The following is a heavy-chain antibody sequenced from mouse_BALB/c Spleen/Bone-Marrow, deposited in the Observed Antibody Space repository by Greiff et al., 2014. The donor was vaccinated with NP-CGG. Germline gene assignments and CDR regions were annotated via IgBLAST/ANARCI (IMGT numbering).Heavy chain of an antibody. CDR3: TRGAYYDYSYYAMDY. CDR1: GYSFTSYW. CDR2: IYPGNSDT. V-gene: IGHV1-5*01. Sequence: SRTVLARPGASVKMSCKASGYSFTSYWMHWVKQRPGQGLEWIGAIYPGNSDTSYNQKFKGKAKLTAVTSASTAYMELSSLTNEDSAVYYCTRGAYYDYSYYAMDYWGQGTSVTVSS. J-gene: IGHJ4*01. D-gene: IGHD2-4*01.